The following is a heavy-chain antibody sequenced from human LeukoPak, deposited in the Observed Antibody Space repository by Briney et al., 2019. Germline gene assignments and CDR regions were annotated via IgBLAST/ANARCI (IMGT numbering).Heavy chain of an antibody. CDR2: IIPIFGTA. D-gene: IGHD2-2*01. CDR1: GGTFSSYA. V-gene: IGHV1-69*01. CDR3: ARARPLVVPAAMGYYYGMDV. Sequence: ASVKVSCKASGGTFSSYAISWVRQAPGQGLEWMGGIIPIFGTANYAQKFQGRVTITADESTSTAYMELSSLRSEDTAVHYCARARPLVVPAAMGYYYGMDVWGQGTTVTVSS. J-gene: IGHJ6*02.